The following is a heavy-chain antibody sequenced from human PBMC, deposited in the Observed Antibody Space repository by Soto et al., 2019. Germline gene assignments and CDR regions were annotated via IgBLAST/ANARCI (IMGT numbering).Heavy chain of an antibody. J-gene: IGHJ4*02. D-gene: IGHD1-26*01. CDR3: ARAPIGRPLDY. CDR2: VYYSGSN. CDR1: GDSISSNAYH. V-gene: IGHV4-31*03. Sequence: TSETLSLTCTVTGDSISSNAYHWTWIRHHPGKGLEWIGDVYYSGSNNYNPSLRSRLTISVDTSKNQFSLKLSSVTAADTAVYFCARAPIGRPLDYWGQGTLVTVSS.